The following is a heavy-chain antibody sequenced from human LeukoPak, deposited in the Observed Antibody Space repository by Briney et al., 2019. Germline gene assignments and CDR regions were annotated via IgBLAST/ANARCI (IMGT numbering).Heavy chain of an antibody. CDR3: ARASSSSWYHSNWFDP. J-gene: IGHJ5*02. D-gene: IGHD6-13*01. V-gene: IGHV1-69*06. Sequence: SVKVSCKASGYTFTSYAMHWVRQAPGQGLEWMGGIIPIFGTANYAQKFQGRVTITADKSTSTAYMELSSLRSEDTAVYYCARASSSSWYHSNWFDPWGQGTLVTVSS. CDR1: GYTFTSYA. CDR2: IIPIFGTA.